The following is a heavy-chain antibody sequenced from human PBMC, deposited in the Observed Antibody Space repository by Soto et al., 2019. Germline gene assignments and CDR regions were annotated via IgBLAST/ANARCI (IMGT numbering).Heavy chain of an antibody. Sequence: SVKVSCKASGGTFSSYAISWVRQAPGQGLEWMGGIIPIFGTANYAQKFQGRVTITADESTSTAYMELSSLRSEDTAVYYCARRGDSSGYIDYWGQGILVTVSS. V-gene: IGHV1-69*13. CDR2: IIPIFGTA. CDR3: ARRGDSSGYIDY. J-gene: IGHJ4*02. D-gene: IGHD3-22*01. CDR1: GGTFSSYA.